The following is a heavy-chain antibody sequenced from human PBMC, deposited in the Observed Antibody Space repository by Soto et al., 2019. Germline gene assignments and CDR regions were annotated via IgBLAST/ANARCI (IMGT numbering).Heavy chain of an antibody. Sequence: PGGSLRLSCAASGFTVSSNYMSWVRQAPGKGLEWVSVIYSGGSTYYADSVKGRFTISRDNSKNTLYLQMNSLRAEDTAVYYCAKYSGSYHSNFDYWGQGTLVTVSS. CDR2: IYSGGST. V-gene: IGHV3-66*01. CDR3: AKYSGSYHSNFDY. CDR1: GFTVSSNY. D-gene: IGHD1-26*01. J-gene: IGHJ4*02.